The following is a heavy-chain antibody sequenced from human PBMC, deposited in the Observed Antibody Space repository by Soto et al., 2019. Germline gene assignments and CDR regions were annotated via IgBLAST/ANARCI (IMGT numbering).Heavy chain of an antibody. CDR3: ARDDYSSSRDLYYYYGMDV. D-gene: IGHD6-13*01. V-gene: IGHV6-1*01. CDR2: TYYRSKWYN. Sequence: SQTLSLTCAISGDSVSSNSAAWNWIRQSPSRGLEWLGRTYYRSKWYNDYAVSVKSRITTNPDTSKNQFSLQLNSVTPEDTAVYYCARDDYSSSRDLYYYYGMDVWGQGTTVTVSS. J-gene: IGHJ6*02. CDR1: GDSVSSNSAA.